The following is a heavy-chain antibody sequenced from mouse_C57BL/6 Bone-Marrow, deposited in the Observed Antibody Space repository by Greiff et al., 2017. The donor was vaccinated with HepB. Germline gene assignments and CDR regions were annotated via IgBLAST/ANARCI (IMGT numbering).Heavy chain of an antibody. CDR2: ISSGGDYI. CDR3: TRSYYYGSGYVLYAMDY. Sequence: DVMLVESGEGLVKPGGSLKLSCAASGFTFSSYAMSWVRQTPEKRLEWVAYISSGGDYIYYADTVKGRFTISRDNARNTLYLPMSSLKSEDTAMYYCTRSYYYGSGYVLYAMDYWGQGTSVTVSS. D-gene: IGHD1-1*01. CDR1: GFTFSSYA. J-gene: IGHJ4*01. V-gene: IGHV5-9-1*02.